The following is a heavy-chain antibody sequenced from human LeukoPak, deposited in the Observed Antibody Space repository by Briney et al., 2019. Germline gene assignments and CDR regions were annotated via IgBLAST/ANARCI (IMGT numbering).Heavy chain of an antibody. CDR1: GFTFSDYY. Sequence: GGSLRLSCAASGFTFSDYYMSWIRQAPGKGLEWVSYISSSGSTIYYADSVKGRFTISRDNAKNPLYLQMNSLRAEDTAVYYCARVIGGDSDDAFDIWGQGTMVTVSS. J-gene: IGHJ3*02. V-gene: IGHV3-11*01. CDR2: ISSSGSTI. CDR3: ARVIGGDSDDAFDI. D-gene: IGHD2-21*02.